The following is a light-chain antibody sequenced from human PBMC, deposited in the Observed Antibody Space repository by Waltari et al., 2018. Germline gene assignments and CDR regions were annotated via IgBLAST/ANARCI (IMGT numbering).Light chain of an antibody. CDR1: QSVSSY. Sequence: EIVLTQSPATLSLSPGARATLPCRASQSVSSYLAWYQQKPGQAPRLLIYDASKRATGIPARFSGSGSGTDFTLTISSLEPEDFAVYYCQQRSSRPLTFGGGTKVEIK. CDR2: DAS. CDR3: QQRSSRPLT. J-gene: IGKJ4*01. V-gene: IGKV3-11*01.